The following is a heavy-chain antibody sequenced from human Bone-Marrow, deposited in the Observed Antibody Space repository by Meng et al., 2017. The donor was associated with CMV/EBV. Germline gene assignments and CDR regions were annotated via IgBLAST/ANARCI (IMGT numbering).Heavy chain of an antibody. CDR3: AKYVGDYGNYYGMDV. Sequence: SETLSLTCAVSGGSVRNINGWTWVRQPPGKGLEWIGEIYRGGSTNYSPSVKSRVTMSVDRSKNHISLRLTSVTAADTAVYYCAKYVGDYGNYYGMDVWGQRTTVTVSS. V-gene: IGHV4-4*02. CDR2: IYRGGST. D-gene: IGHD4-17*01. CDR1: GGSVRNING. J-gene: IGHJ6*02.